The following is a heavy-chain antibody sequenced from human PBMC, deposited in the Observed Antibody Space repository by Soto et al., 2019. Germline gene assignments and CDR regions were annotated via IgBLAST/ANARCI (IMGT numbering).Heavy chain of an antibody. CDR3: ASGSSASAYIDY. Sequence: PSETLSLTCTVSGGSVSSGSDYWSWIRQPPGRGLEWIGYIYNSGSTDYNTSLKSRVTISVDTSKNQFSLKLTSVTAADTAVYYCASGSSASAYIDYWGQGTQVTAPQ. CDR2: IYNSGST. D-gene: IGHD6-13*01. V-gene: IGHV4-61*01. J-gene: IGHJ4*02. CDR1: GGSVSSGSDY.